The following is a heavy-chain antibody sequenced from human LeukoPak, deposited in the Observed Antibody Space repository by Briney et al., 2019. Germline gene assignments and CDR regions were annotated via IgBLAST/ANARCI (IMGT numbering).Heavy chain of an antibody. CDR3: PRDGYFEY. V-gene: IGHV1-18*01. J-gene: IGHJ4*01. Sequence: GASVKVSCRAPGYTFTNYNIAWVRQAPGQGLEWVGWISAYNSNTKYAQKLQGRVTMTTDTSTSTAYMELRSLRFDDTALYYCPRDGYFEYWGPGDLGTVSS. CDR2: ISAYNSNT. CDR1: GYTFTNYN.